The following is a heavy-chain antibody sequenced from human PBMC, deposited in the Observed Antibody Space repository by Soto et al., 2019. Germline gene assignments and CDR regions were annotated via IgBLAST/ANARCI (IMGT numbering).Heavy chain of an antibody. CDR1: GFTFSSYA. CDR3: ARDSGSIAVAGVAQYGMDV. CDR2: ISYDGSNK. Sequence: QVQLVESGGGVVQPGRSLRLSCAASGFTFSSYAMHWVRQAPGKGLEWVAVISYDGSNKYYADSVKGRFTISRDNSKNTLYLQMNSLRAEDTAVYYCARDSGSIAVAGVAQYGMDVWGQGTTVTVSS. J-gene: IGHJ6*02. V-gene: IGHV3-30-3*01. D-gene: IGHD6-19*01.